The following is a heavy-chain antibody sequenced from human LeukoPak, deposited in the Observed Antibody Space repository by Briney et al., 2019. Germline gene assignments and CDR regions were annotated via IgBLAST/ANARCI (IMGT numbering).Heavy chain of an antibody. CDR1: GGSISSYY. J-gene: IGHJ4*02. V-gene: IGHV4-4*07. CDR2: IYTSGST. Sequence: SETLSLTCTVSGGSISSYYWSWIRQPAGKGLEWIGRIYTSGSTNYNPSLKSRVTMSVDTSKNQFSLKLSSVTAADTAVYHCARDREAAADFDYWGQGTLVTVSS. CDR3: ARDREAAADFDY. D-gene: IGHD6-13*01.